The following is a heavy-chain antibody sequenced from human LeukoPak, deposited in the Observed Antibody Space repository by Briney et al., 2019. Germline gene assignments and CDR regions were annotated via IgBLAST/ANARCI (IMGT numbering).Heavy chain of an antibody. V-gene: IGHV1-2*06. CDR1: GYTFNDYY. J-gene: IGHJ4*02. D-gene: IGHD3-16*01. CDR3: ARDWVSTAVDY. Sequence: ASVKVSCKISGYTFNDYYMHWVRQAPGQGLEWMGRINLDTGGTMYVQNFQGRVTMTRDTSISTAYMELSSLRSNDTAVYYCARDWVSTAVDYWGQGALITVSS. CDR2: INLDTGGT.